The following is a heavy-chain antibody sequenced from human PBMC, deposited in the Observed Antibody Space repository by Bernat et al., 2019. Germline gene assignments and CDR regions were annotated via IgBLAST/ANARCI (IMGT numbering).Heavy chain of an antibody. CDR2: INHSGST. J-gene: IGHJ4*02. Sequence: QVQLQQWVAGLLKPSETLSLTCAVYGGSFSGYYWSWIRQPPGKGLEWIGEINHSGSTNYNPSLKSRVTISVDTSKNQFSLKLSSVTAADTAVYYCARGYDSGGGSSALDYWGQGTLVTVSS. CDR3: ARGYDSGGGSSALDY. CDR1: GGSFSGYY. V-gene: IGHV4-34*01. D-gene: IGHD2-15*01.